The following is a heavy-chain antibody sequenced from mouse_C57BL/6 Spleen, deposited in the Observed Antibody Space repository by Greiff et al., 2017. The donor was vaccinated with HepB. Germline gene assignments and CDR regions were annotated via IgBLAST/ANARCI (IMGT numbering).Heavy chain of an antibody. CDR3: ARASYGTPFDY. V-gene: IGHV1-69*01. J-gene: IGHJ2*01. CDR1: GYTFTSYW. Sequence: QVQLQQPGAELVMPGASVKLSCKASGYTFTSYWMHWVKQRPGQGLEWIGEIDPSDSYTNYNQKFKGESTLTVDKSSSTAYMQLSSLTSEDSAVYYCARASYGTPFDYWGQGTTLTVSS. D-gene: IGHD1-1*01. CDR2: IDPSDSYT.